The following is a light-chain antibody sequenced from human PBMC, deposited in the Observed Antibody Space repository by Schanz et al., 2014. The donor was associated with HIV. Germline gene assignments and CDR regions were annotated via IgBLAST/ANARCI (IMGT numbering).Light chain of an antibody. V-gene: IGLV2-8*01. Sequence: QSALTQPPSASGSPGQSVTLSCTGTSSDVGDYNYVSWYQQHPGKAPKIMIYEVSKRPSGVPDRFSGSKSGNTASLTVSGLQADDEADYYCCSYTTTSTYVFGAGTKLTVL. CDR2: EVS. J-gene: IGLJ1*01. CDR3: CSYTTTSTYV. CDR1: SSDVGDYNY.